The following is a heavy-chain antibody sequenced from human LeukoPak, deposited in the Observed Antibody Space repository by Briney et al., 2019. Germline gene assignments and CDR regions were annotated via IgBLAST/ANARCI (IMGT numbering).Heavy chain of an antibody. CDR2: ITSSSSTI. CDR1: GFTFSTYS. D-gene: IGHD3-22*01. CDR3: ASGRHVGGSYSGGY. V-gene: IGHV3-48*04. Sequence: PGGSLRLSCAASGFTFSTYSMDWVRQAPGKGLEWVSYITSSSSTIYYADSVRGRFTVSRDNAKNSLFLQMNSLRPEDTAVYYCASGRHVGGSYSGGYWGQGTLVTVSS. J-gene: IGHJ4*02.